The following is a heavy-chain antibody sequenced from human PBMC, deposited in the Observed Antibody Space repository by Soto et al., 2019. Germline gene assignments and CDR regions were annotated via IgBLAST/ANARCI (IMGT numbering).Heavy chain of an antibody. V-gene: IGHV1-69*13. D-gene: IGHD2-2*01. CDR1: GGTFSSYA. J-gene: IGHJ4*02. Sequence: SVKVSCKASGGTFSSYAISWVRQAPGQGLEWMGGIIPIFGTANYAQKFQGRVTITADESTSTAYMELSSLRSEDTAVYYCARDRIYCSSTSCYPGPFDYWGQGTLVTVSS. CDR3: ARDRIYCSSTSCYPGPFDY. CDR2: IIPIFGTA.